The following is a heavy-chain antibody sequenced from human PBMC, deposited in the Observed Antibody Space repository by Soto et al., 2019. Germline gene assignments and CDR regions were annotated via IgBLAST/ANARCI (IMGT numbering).Heavy chain of an antibody. CDR1: GYTFTSYG. J-gene: IGHJ3*02. V-gene: IGHV1-18*01. CDR2: ISAYNGNT. D-gene: IGHD3-10*01. Sequence: GASVKVSSKASGYTFTSYGISWVRQAPGQGLEWMGWISAYNGNTNYAQKLQGRVTMTTDTSTSTAYMELRSLRSDDTAVYYCARVNHYYGSGSYPGDAFDIWGQGTMVTVSS. CDR3: ARVNHYYGSGSYPGDAFDI.